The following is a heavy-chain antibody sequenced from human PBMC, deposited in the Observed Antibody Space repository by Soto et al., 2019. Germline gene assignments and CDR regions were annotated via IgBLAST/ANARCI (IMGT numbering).Heavy chain of an antibody. V-gene: IGHV3-23*01. CDR2: ISGSGSNT. D-gene: IGHD1-26*01. CDR1: GFTFTSYA. Sequence: PGGSLRLSCAASGFTFTSYAMSWVRLTPGKGLEWVSAISGSGSNTFYGDSVRGRFTISRDNSKNTVFLQMNNLRAEDTAVYFCAGDRATFDYWGQGTRVTVSS. CDR3: AGDRATFDY. J-gene: IGHJ4*02.